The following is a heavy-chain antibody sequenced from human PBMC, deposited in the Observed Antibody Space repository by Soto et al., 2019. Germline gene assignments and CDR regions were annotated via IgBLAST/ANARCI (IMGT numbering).Heavy chain of an antibody. CDR1: GGSISSGGYY. J-gene: IGHJ5*02. D-gene: IGHD3-16*02. CDR2: IYYSGST. CDR3: ARVRFFISYPSQTWFDT. Sequence: PSETLSLTCTVSGGSISSGGYYWSWIRQHPGKGLEWIGYIYYSGSTYYNPSLKSRVTISVDTSKNQFSLELSSVTSADTAVYYCARVRFFISYPSQTWFDTWGQVTLVTVSS. V-gene: IGHV4-31*03.